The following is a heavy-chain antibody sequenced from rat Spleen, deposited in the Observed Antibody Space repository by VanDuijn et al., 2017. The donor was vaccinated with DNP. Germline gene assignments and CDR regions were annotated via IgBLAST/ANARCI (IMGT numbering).Heavy chain of an antibody. J-gene: IGHJ2*01. D-gene: IGHD5-1*01. CDR3: ARIGGANWGYYFDY. Sequence: VQLVETGGGLVQPGRSLKLSCVASGFTFSNYDMAWVRQAPTKGLEWMGRIQSGGSTDYNSALKSRLSISRDTSKSQVFLKMNSVQTEDTAMYFCARIGGANWGYYFDYWGQGVMVTVSS. CDR2: IQSGGST. CDR1: GFTFSNYD. V-gene: IGHV2-27*01.